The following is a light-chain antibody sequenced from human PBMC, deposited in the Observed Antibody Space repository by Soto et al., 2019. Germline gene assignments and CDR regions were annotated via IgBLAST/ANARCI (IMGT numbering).Light chain of an antibody. Sequence: QSVLTQPASVSGSPGQSITISCTGTSSDVGAYKYVSWYQQHPGKAPKVIIYDVSNRPSGVSNRFSGSKSGNTAYLTISGLQAEDEADYYCSSYTSSSNVVFGGGTKLTVL. CDR2: DVS. V-gene: IGLV2-14*03. CDR3: SSYTSSSNVV. J-gene: IGLJ2*01. CDR1: SSDVGAYKY.